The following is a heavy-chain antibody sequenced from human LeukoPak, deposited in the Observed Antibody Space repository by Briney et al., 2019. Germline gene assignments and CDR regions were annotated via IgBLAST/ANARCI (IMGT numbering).Heavy chain of an antibody. V-gene: IGHV3-30*03. J-gene: IGHJ2*01. CDR1: GFTFSSYG. D-gene: IGHD6-19*01. Sequence: GGSLRLSCAASGFTFSSYGMHWVRQAPGKGLEWVAVISYDGSNKYYADSVKGRFTISRDNSKNTLYLQMNSLRAEDTAVYYCARGRWVGGWYVRGLYWYFDLWGRGTLVTVSS. CDR3: ARGRWVGGWYVRGLYWYFDL. CDR2: ISYDGSNK.